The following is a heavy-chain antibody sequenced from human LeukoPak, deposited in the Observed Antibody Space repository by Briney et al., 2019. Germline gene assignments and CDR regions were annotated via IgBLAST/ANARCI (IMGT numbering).Heavy chain of an antibody. CDR1: GFTFDDYA. J-gene: IGHJ4*02. CDR2: ISWNSGSI. D-gene: IGHD6-13*01. V-gene: IGHV3-9*01. CDR3: AREQGSNWFFDY. Sequence: GRSLRLSCAASGFTFDDYAMHWVRQAPGKGLEWVSGISWNSGSIGYADSVKGRFTISRDNAKNSLYLQMNSLRVEDTAVYYCAREQGSNWFFDYWGQGTLVTVSS.